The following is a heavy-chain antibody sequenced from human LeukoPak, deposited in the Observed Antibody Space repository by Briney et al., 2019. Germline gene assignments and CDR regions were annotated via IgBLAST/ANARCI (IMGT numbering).Heavy chain of an antibody. V-gene: IGHV1-69*05. CDR2: IIPIFGTA. CDR3: ARVGLEMATISYYYYMDV. J-gene: IGHJ6*03. CDR1: VGTFSSYA. Sequence: SVKVSCKASVGTFSSYAISWVRQAPGQGLEWMGWIIPIFGTANYAQKFQGRVTITTDESTSTAYMELSSLRSEDTAVYYCARVGLEMATISYYYYMDVWGKGTTVTVSS. D-gene: IGHD5-24*01.